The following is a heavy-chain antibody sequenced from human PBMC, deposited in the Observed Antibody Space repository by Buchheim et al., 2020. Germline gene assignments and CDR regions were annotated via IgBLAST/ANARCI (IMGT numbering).Heavy chain of an antibody. CDR2: SYYTGST. V-gene: IGHV4-61*01. D-gene: IGHD5-18*01. J-gene: IGHJ4*02. CDR3: ARESRYSYGFGNY. CDR1: GDSVSSSSYY. Sequence: QVQLQESGPGLVKPSETLSLTCTVSGDSVSSSSYYWSWIRQPPRKGLEWIGYSYYTGSTNYNPSLKSRVTISVDTSKNQFSLKLSTVTAGDTAVYYCARESRYSYGFGNYWGQGTL.